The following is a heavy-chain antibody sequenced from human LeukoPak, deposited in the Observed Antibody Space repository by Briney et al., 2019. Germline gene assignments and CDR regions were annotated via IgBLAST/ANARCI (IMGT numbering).Heavy chain of an antibody. V-gene: IGHV4-59*01. D-gene: IGHD1-26*01. CDR1: GGSISSYY. J-gene: IGHJ4*02. Sequence: SETLSLTCTVSGGSISSYYWNWIRQPPGKGLEWIGYIYYSGSTNYNPSLKSRLTISVDTSKNQFSLKLSSVTAADTAVYYRAGRYSGTYDYWGQGTLVTVSS. CDR2: IYYSGST. CDR3: AGRYSGTYDY.